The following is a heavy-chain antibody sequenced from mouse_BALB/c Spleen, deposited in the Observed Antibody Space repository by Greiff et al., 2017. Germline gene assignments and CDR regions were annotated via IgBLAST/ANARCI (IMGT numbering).Heavy chain of an antibody. J-gene: IGHJ3*01. CDR3: AREGYGNYAWFAY. Sequence: VMLVESGPELVKPGASVRISCKASGYTFTSYYIHWVKQRPGQGLEWIGWIYPGNVNTKYNEKFKGKATLTADKSSSTAYMQLSSLTSEDSAVYYCAREGYGNYAWFAYWGQGTLVTVSA. D-gene: IGHD2-10*02. CDR1: GYTFTSYY. CDR2: IYPGNVNT. V-gene: IGHV1S56*01.